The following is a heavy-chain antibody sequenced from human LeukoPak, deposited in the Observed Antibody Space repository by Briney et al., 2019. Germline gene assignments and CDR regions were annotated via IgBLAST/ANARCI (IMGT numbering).Heavy chain of an antibody. CDR2: KNPNSGNT. V-gene: IGHV1-8*01. CDR3: ARVEWFGELLLDY. D-gene: IGHD3-10*01. CDR1: GYTFTSYD. Sequence: ASVKVSCKASGYTFTSYDINWVRQATGQGLEWMGWKNPNSGNTGYAQKFQGRVTMTRNTSISTAYMELSSLRSEDTAVYCCARVEWFGELLLDYWGQGTLVTVSS. J-gene: IGHJ4*02.